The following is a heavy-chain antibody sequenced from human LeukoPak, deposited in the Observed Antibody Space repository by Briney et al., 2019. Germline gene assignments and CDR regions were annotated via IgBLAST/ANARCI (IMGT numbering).Heavy chain of an antibody. CDR3: AKALRYDSSGYPTPDAFDI. CDR1: GFTFSSYA. Sequence: GGSLRLSCAASGFTFSSYAMSWVRQAPGKGLEWVSAISGSGGSTYYADSVKGRFTISRDNSKNTLYLQMNSLRAEDTAVYYCAKALRYDSSGYPTPDAFDIWGQGTMVTVSS. CDR2: ISGSGGST. D-gene: IGHD3-22*01. V-gene: IGHV3-23*01. J-gene: IGHJ3*02.